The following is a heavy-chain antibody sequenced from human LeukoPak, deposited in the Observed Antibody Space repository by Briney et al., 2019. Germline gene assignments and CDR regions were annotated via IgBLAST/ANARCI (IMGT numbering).Heavy chain of an antibody. V-gene: IGHV3-7*03. CDR1: GFTFSSYW. CDR3: ARDGTDILTGYYFGMDV. D-gene: IGHD3-9*01. CDR2: IKQDGSEK. Sequence: GGSLRLSCAASGFTFSSYWMSWVRQAPGKGLEWVANIKQDGSEKYYVDSVKGRFTISRDNAENSLYLQMNSLRAEDTAVYYCARDGTDILTGYYFGMDVWGKGTTVTVSS. J-gene: IGHJ6*04.